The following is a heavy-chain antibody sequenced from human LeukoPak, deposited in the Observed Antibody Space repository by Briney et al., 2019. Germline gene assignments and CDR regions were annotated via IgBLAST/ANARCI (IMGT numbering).Heavy chain of an antibody. Sequence: SETLSLTCTVSGGSISSYYWSWIRQPPGKGLEWIGYIYYSGSTNYNPSLKSRVTISVDTSKNQFSLKLSSVTAADTAVYYCARNKQQLEPYYFDYWGQGTLVTVSS. CDR3: ARNKQQLEPYYFDY. CDR2: IYYSGST. D-gene: IGHD6-13*01. CDR1: GGSISSYY. J-gene: IGHJ4*02. V-gene: IGHV4-59*08.